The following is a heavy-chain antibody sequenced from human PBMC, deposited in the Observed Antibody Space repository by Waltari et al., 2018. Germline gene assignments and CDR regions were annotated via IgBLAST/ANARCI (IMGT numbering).Heavy chain of an antibody. J-gene: IGHJ4*02. CDR1: GGSISSYY. Sequence: QVQLQESGPGLVKPSETLSLTCTVSGGSISSYYWSWIRQPPGKGLEWIGYIYYSGSTNYNPSLKSRVTISVDTSKNQFSLKLSSVTAADTAVYYCARDKYRGDYFDYWGQGTLVTVSS. CDR3: ARDKYRGDYFDY. D-gene: IGHD2-2*01. CDR2: IYYSGST. V-gene: IGHV4-59*01.